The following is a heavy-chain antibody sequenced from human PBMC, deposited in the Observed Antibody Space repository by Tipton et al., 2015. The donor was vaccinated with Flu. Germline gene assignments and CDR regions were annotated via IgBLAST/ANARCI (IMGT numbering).Heavy chain of an antibody. V-gene: IGHV4-31*03. CDR3: ARENTSYYPSGMDV. Sequence: TLSLTCTVSGGSISSGGYYWSWIRQHPGKGLEWIGYIYYSGSTYYNPSLKSRVIISVDTSKNQFSLKLSSVTAADTAVYYCARENTSYYPSGMDVWGQGTTITVSS. CDR2: IYYSGST. J-gene: IGHJ6*02. D-gene: IGHD1-26*01. CDR1: GGSISSGGYY.